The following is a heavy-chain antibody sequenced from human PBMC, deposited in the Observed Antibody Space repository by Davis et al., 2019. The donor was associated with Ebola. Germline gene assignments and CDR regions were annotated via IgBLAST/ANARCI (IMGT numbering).Heavy chain of an antibody. Sequence: GGSLRLSCAASGFTFSSYWMSWVRQAPGKGLEWVANIKQDGSEKYYVDSVKGRFTISRDNAKNSLYLQMNSLRAEDTAVYYCARDRRSAWQLVLFDYWGQGTLVTVSS. V-gene: IGHV3-7*01. CDR3: ARDRRSAWQLVLFDY. J-gene: IGHJ4*02. CDR1: GFTFSSYW. D-gene: IGHD6-6*01. CDR2: IKQDGSEK.